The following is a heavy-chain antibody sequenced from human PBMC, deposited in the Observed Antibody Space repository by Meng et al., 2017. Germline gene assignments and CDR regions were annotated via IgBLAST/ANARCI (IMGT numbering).Heavy chain of an antibody. J-gene: IGHJ6*02. D-gene: IGHD4-17*01. CDR1: GFTFSSYG. CDR3: ARDWTTVTGVYYYYGMDV. V-gene: IGHV3-33*01. Sequence: GESLKISCAASGFTFSSYGMHWVRQAPGKGLEWVAVIWCDGSNKYYADSVKGRFTISRDNSKNTLYLQMNSLRAEDTAVYYCARDWTTVTGVYYYYGMDVWGQGTTVTVSS. CDR2: IWCDGSNK.